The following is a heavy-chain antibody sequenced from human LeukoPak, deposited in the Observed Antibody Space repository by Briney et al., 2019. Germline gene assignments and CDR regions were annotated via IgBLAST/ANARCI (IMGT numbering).Heavy chain of an antibody. CDR3: ARDPKYSNSWFFDY. CDR1: GXAFSRSG. Sequence: PGRSLRLSCAASGXAFSRSGMHWVRQAPGKGLEWVAVVWYDGSNKHYADSVKGRFTISRDNSNNTLYLQMNSLRAEDTAVYYCARDPKYSNSWFFDYWGQGTPVTVSS. D-gene: IGHD6-13*01. V-gene: IGHV3-33*01. J-gene: IGHJ4*02. CDR2: VWYDGSNK.